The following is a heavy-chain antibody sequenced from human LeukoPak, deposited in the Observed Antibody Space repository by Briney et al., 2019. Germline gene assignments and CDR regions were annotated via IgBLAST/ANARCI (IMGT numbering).Heavy chain of an antibody. CDR2: IYYSGST. D-gene: IGHD1-1*01. J-gene: IGHJ6*02. CDR1: GGSISSYY. Sequence: SETLSLTCTVSGGSISSYYWSWIRQPPGKGLEWIGYIYYSGSTNYNPSLKSRVTISVDTSKNQFSLKLSSVTAADTAVYYCARDAGYNLSGYYYYYGMDVWGQGTTVTVSS. CDR3: ARDAGYNLSGYYYYYGMDV. V-gene: IGHV4-59*01.